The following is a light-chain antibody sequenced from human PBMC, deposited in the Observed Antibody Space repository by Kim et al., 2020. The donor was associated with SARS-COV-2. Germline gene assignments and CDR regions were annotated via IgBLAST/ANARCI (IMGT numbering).Light chain of an antibody. CDR2: QDS. CDR1: KLGDKY. V-gene: IGLV3-1*01. Sequence: VSPGQTASITCSGDKLGDKYACWYQQKPGQSPVLVIYQDSKRPSGIPERFSGSNSGNTATLTISETQAMDEADYYCQAWDSSTVVFGGGTKLTVL. J-gene: IGLJ2*01. CDR3: QAWDSSTVV.